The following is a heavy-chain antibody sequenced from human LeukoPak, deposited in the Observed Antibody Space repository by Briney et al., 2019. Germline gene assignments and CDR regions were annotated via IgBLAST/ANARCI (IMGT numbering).Heavy chain of an antibody. CDR2: IYHSGST. D-gene: IGHD6-13*01. J-gene: IGHJ4*02. Sequence: SETLSLTCTVSGYSISSGYYWGWIRQPPGKGLEWIGSIYHSGSTNYNPSLKSRVTISVDTSKNQFSLKLRSVTAADTAVYYCARDGSSSWGQGTLVTVSS. CDR3: ARDGSSS. CDR1: GYSISSGYY. V-gene: IGHV4-38-2*02.